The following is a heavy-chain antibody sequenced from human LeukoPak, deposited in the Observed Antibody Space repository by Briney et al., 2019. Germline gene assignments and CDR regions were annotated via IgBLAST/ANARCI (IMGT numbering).Heavy chain of an antibody. CDR2: ISDSGDRT. V-gene: IGHV3-23*01. CDR1: GFSLSNNV. CDR3: ARRGGSTGWGEFDI. D-gene: IGHD6-19*01. J-gene: IGHJ3*02. Sequence: PGGSLRLSCAASGFSLSNNVMNWVRQAPEKGLEWVSSISDSGDRTFYADSVNGRFTISRDMFKNILYLQMNSLSRDDTAIYYCARRGGSTGWGEFDIWGQGTMVTVSP.